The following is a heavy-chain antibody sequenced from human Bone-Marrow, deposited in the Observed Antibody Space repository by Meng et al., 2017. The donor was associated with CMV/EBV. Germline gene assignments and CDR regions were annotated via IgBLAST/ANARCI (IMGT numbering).Heavy chain of an antibody. CDR3: ARGGIANLDY. Sequence: GESLKISCAASGFTFSSYWMSWVRQAPGKGLEWVANIKQDGSEKYYVDSVKGRFTISRDNAKNSLYLQMNSLRVEDTAVYYCARGGIANLDYWGQGTLVTVSS. CDR2: IKQDGSEK. CDR1: GFTFSSYW. J-gene: IGHJ4*02. D-gene: IGHD3-16*01. V-gene: IGHV3-7*03.